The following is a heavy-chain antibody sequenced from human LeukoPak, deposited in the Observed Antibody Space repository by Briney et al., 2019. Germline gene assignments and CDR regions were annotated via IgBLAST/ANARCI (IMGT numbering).Heavy chain of an antibody. CDR1: GFTFDDYG. D-gene: IGHD4-11*01. J-gene: IGHJ4*02. V-gene: IGHV3-20*04. CDR2: INWNSGSI. CDR3: ASHQSFIYSNEGDY. Sequence: GGSLRLSCAAPGFTFDDYGMSWVRQAPGKGLEWVSGINWNSGSIGYADSVKGRFTISRDNAKNSLYLQMNSLRAEDTAVYYCASHQSFIYSNEGDYWGQGTLVTVSS.